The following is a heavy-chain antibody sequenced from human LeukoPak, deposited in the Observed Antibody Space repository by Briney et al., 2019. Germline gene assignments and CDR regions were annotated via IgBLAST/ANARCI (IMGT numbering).Heavy chain of an antibody. CDR3: ARGPDGRDYYGSGSYPIAYNY. CDR1: GGSISSYY. CDR2: INHSGST. Sequence: PSETLSLTCTVSGGSISSYYWSWIRQPPGKGLEWIGEINHSGSTNYNPSLKSRVTISVDTSKDQFSLKLSSVTAADTAVYYCARGPDGRDYYGSGSYPIAYNYWGQGTLVTVSS. V-gene: IGHV4-34*01. D-gene: IGHD3-10*01. J-gene: IGHJ4*02.